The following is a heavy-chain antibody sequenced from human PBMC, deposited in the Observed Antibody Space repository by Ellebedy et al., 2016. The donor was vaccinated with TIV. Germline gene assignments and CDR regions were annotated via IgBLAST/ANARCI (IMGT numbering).Heavy chain of an antibody. D-gene: IGHD3-22*01. CDR1: GFRFAGHA. CDR3: ARSAGDSSGWFVS. V-gene: IGHV3-23*01. J-gene: IGHJ5*01. CDR2: ITGSGDKT. Sequence: GGSLRLSCAASGFRFAGHAMSWVRQAQGKGLEWVSSITGSGDKTSYRNSVRGRFTISRDNSRDTLYLDMNILGGEDTALYSCARSAGDSSGWFVSWGQGTVVIVSS.